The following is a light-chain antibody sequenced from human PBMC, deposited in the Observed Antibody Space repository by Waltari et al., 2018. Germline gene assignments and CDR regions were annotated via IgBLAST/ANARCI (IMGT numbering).Light chain of an antibody. J-gene: IGKJ4*01. Sequence: DIQMTQSPSSLSASVGDRVTITCRASQSISSYLNWYQQKPGKAPNLLISAASSLQSGVPSRFSGSGDGTDFTLTISSLQPEDFATYYCQQSYSTPLTFGGGTKVEIK. CDR1: QSISSY. V-gene: IGKV1-39*01. CDR3: QQSYSTPLT. CDR2: AAS.